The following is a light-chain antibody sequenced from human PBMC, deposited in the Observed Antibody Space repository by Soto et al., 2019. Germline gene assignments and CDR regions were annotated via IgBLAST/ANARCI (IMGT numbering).Light chain of an antibody. Sequence: QSVLTQPPSASGSPGRSVTISCTGTSSDVGAHNFVSWHQQHPGKAPKLMVYEVSKRPSGVPDRFSGSKSGNTASLTVSGLQAEDEADYYCSSYAGSNNYVFGTGTKLTVL. CDR3: SSYAGSNNYV. CDR2: EVS. V-gene: IGLV2-8*01. J-gene: IGLJ1*01. CDR1: SSDVGAHNF.